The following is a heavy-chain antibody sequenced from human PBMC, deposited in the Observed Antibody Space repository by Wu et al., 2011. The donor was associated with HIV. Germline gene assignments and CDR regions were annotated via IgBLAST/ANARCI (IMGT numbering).Heavy chain of an antibody. CDR1: GYTFTGYY. D-gene: IGHD4-17*01. CDR2: INPNTGGT. V-gene: IGHV1-2*02. J-gene: IGHJ3*02. CDR3: ARRGDTVNDAFDI. Sequence: QVQLVQSGAEVKKPGASVKVSCETSGYTFTGYYIHWVRQAPGQGLEWMGWINPNTGGTNYARKFQDRVTMTGDTSISTAYMELSRLRSDDTAVYYCARRGDTVNDAFDIWGQGTMVTVSS.